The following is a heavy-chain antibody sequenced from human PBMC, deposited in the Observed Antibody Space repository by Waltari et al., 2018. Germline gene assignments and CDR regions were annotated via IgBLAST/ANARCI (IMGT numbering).Heavy chain of an antibody. J-gene: IGHJ4*02. CDR2: IYWNDDK. CDR3: AHSPERITMVQGVPNFDY. CDR1: GFSLRTSGVG. Sequence: QITLKESGPTLVKPTQTLPLTCTFPGFSLRTSGVGVAWIRQPPGKALEWLALIYWNDDKRYSPSLKSRLTITKDTSKNQVVLTMTNMDPVDTATYYCAHSPERITMVQGVPNFDYWGQGTLVTVSS. V-gene: IGHV2-5*01. D-gene: IGHD3-10*01.